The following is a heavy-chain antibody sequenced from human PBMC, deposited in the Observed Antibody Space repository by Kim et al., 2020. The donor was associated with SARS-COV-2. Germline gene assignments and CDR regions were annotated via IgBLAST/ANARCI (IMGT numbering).Heavy chain of an antibody. J-gene: IGHJ5*02. D-gene: IGHD1-26*01. V-gene: IGHV4-39*01. Sequence: ETLSLTCTVSGGSISSSSYYWGWIRQPPGKGLEWIGSINYSGSTYYNPSLKSRITISVDTSKNQFSLKLTSVTAADTAVYYCARPRRESGSYYLGWFDPWGQGTLVTVSS. CDR2: INYSGST. CDR1: GGSISSSSYY. CDR3: ARPRRESGSYYLGWFDP.